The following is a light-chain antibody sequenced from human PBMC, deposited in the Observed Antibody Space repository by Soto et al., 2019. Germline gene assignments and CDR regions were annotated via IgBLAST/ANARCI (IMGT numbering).Light chain of an antibody. V-gene: IGKV3-15*01. Sequence: EIVMTQSPATLSVPPGERATLSCRASQSVSSNLAWYQQKPGQAPRLLIYGASTRATGIPARFSGSGSGTEFTPTISSLQSEDFAVYYCQQYNNWPLMYTFGQGTKVDIK. CDR2: GAS. J-gene: IGKJ2*01. CDR3: QQYNNWPLMYT. CDR1: QSVSSN.